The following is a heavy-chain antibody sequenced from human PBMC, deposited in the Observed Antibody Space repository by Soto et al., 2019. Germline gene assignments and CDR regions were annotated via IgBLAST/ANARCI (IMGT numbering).Heavy chain of an antibody. Sequence: GGSLRLSCAASGFTLSTNGMHWVRQAPGKGLEWVAVISDDGNNKYYADSVKGRFTISRDNSKNTLYLQMNSLRTEDTALYYFAKAPNDSSGYYYWGPFDYWGQGTLVTVSS. CDR3: AKAPNDSSGYYYWGPFDY. J-gene: IGHJ4*02. CDR2: ISDDGNNK. D-gene: IGHD3-22*01. CDR1: GFTLSTNG. V-gene: IGHV3-30*18.